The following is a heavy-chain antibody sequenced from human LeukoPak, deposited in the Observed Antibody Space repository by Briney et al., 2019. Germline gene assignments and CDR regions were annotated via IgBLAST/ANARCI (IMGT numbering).Heavy chain of an antibody. J-gene: IGHJ4*02. D-gene: IGHD1-26*01. CDR1: GGSISSSSYY. V-gene: IGHV4-39*07. Sequence: ETLSLTCTVSGGSISSSSYYWGWIRQPRGKGLEWIGSIYYSGSTYYNPSLKSRVTISVDTSKNQFSLKLSSVTAADTAVYYCARMYRPFDYWGQGTLVTVSS. CDR3: ARMYRPFDY. CDR2: IYYSGST.